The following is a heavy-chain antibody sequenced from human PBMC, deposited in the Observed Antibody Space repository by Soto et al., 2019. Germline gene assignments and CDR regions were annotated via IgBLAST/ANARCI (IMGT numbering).Heavy chain of an antibody. CDR2: ISYDGSNK. Sequence: QVQLLESGGGVVQPGRSLRLSCAASGFTFSSYAMHWVRQAPGKGLEWVAVISYDGSNKYYADSVKGRFTISRDNSKNTLYLQMNSLRAEDTAVYYCAREMDLDWGQGTLVTVSS. CDR3: AREMDLD. V-gene: IGHV3-30-3*01. J-gene: IGHJ4*02. D-gene: IGHD2-2*03. CDR1: GFTFSSYA.